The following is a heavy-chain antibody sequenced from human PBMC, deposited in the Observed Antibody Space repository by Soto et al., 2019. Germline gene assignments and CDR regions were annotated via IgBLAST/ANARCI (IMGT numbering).Heavy chain of an antibody. J-gene: IGHJ6*03. CDR3: ARHRPQWPNYYSCYHGDV. V-gene: IGHV4-39*01. CDR2: IYYSRST. Sequence: QLQLQESGPGLVKPSETLYLTCTVSGGSISTDDVYWGWIRQPPGKGLEWIGTIYYSRSTSYNPSLKSRVTISVDTSKNQCSLNLSSVTAADTAVYYCARHRPQWPNYYSCYHGDVWGKGTTVTVSS. D-gene: IGHD6-19*01. CDR1: GGSISTDDVY.